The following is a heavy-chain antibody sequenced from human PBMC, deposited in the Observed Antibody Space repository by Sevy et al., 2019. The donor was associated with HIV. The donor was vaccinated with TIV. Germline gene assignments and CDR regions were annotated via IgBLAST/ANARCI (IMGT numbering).Heavy chain of an antibody. CDR3: AREYNFWSGYYTGGNYGMDV. CDR2: ISGYNGNI. D-gene: IGHD3-3*01. J-gene: IGHJ6*02. Sequence: ASVKVSCKASGYTFTSYGISWVRQAPGQGLEWMGWISGYNGNINYAQKLQDRVTMTTDTSTTTAYMELRSLRSDDTAVYYCAREYNFWSGYYTGGNYGMDVWGQGTTVTVSS. CDR1: GYTFTSYG. V-gene: IGHV1-18*01.